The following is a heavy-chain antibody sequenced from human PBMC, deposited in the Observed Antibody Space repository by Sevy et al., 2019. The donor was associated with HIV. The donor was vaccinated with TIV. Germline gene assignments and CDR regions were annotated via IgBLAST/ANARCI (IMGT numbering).Heavy chain of an antibody. CDR1: GFTFSNAW. V-gene: IGHV3-15*01. J-gene: IGHJ4*02. Sequence: GGSLRLSCAASGFTFSNAWMSWVRQAPGKGLEWVGRIKSQTDGATTDYAAPVKVRFTISRDDSKNTLYLQMNSLKSEDTAVYYCTTDWYYDFLSGYPRLGFDYWGQGTLVTVSS. D-gene: IGHD3-3*01. CDR2: IKSQTDGATT. CDR3: TTDWYYDFLSGYPRLGFDY.